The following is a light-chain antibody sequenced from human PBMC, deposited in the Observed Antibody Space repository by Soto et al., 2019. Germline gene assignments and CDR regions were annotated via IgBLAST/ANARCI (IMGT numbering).Light chain of an antibody. Sequence: EIVMTQSPATLSVSPGERATLSCRARQSVSSNLAWYQQKPGQAHRLLIYGASTRATGIPARFSGSGSGTEFTLTISSLQSEDFAVYYCQQYNNWWTFGQGTKVEIK. J-gene: IGKJ1*01. CDR1: QSVSSN. V-gene: IGKV3-15*01. CDR2: GAS. CDR3: QQYNNWWT.